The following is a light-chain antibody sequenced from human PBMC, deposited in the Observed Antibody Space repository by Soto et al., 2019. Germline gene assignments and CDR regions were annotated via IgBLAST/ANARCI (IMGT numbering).Light chain of an antibody. Sequence: DIQMTQSPPTLSASVGDRVTITCRASQSINSWLAWLQQKPGKAPKLLIYKTSSLESGVPSRFSGSESGTEFPLTISSLQPDDVATYYCQQYNSYSHYTFGQGTKLEIK. V-gene: IGKV1-5*03. CDR1: QSINSW. J-gene: IGKJ2*01. CDR3: QQYNSYSHYT. CDR2: KTS.